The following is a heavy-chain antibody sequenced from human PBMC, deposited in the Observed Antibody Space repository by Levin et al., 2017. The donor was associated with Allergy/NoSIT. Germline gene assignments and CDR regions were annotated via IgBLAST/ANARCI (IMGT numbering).Heavy chain of an antibody. J-gene: IGHJ3*02. V-gene: IGHV4-34*01. CDR2: INHSGST. CDR1: GGSFSGYY. D-gene: IGHD3-22*01. CDR3: ARATYYYDSSGYPPTGDAFDI. Sequence: SETLSLTCAVYGGSFSGYYWSWIRQPPGKGLEWIGEINHSGSTNYNPSLKSRVTISVDTSKNQFSLKLSSVTAADTAVYYCARATYYYDSSGYPPTGDAFDIWGQGTMVTVSS.